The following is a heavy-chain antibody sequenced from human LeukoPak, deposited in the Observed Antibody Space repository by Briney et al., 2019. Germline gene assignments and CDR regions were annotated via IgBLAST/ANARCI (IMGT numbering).Heavy chain of an antibody. CDR1: GFTFGIYA. CDR3: AELGITMIGGV. CDR2: ISARDGST. V-gene: IGHV3-23*01. Sequence: GGSLRLSCAASGFTFGIYAMSWVRQAPGQGLDWVSAISARDGSTYYADSVKGRFTISRDNAKNSLYLQMNSLRAEDTAVYYCAELGITMIGGVWGKGTTVTISS. J-gene: IGHJ6*04. D-gene: IGHD3-10*02.